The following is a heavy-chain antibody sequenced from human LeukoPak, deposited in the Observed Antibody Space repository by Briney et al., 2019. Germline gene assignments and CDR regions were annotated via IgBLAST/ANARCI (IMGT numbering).Heavy chain of an antibody. CDR1: GFXFSSYW. D-gene: IGHD3-22*01. V-gene: IGHV3-74*01. CDR3: AKSRAGSSGFYFDY. Sequence: PGGSLRLSCAASGFXFSSYWIHWVRQGPGEGLVWVSRINSDGKSTSYADSVEGRFTISRDNAKDTLYLQMNSLRAEDTAVYFCAKSRAGSSGFYFDYWGQGTLVTVSS. CDR2: INSDGKST. J-gene: IGHJ4*02.